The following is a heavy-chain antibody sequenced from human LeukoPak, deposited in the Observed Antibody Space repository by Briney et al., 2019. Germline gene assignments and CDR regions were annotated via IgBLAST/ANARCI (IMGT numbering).Heavy chain of an antibody. J-gene: IGHJ6*03. Sequence: PGGSLRLPCAASGFTFSSYNMNWVRQAPGKGLEWVSSISSSSSYIYYADSVKGRFTISRDNAKNSLYLQMNSLRAEDTAVYYCARDLLGYNYHYMDVWGKGTTVTVSS. V-gene: IGHV3-21*01. CDR3: ARDLLGYNYHYMDV. D-gene: IGHD3-22*01. CDR2: ISSSSSYI. CDR1: GFTFSSYN.